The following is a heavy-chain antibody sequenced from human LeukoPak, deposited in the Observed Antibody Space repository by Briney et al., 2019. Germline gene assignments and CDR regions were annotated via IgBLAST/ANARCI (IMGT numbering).Heavy chain of an antibody. Sequence: GGSLRLSCAAPGVTFSGYSVNWVRQAPGKGLEWVSAITATSRHIYYADSVKGRFTVSRDNAKNSLYLQMNSLRAEDTAVYYCARDSIAPYSSSPYFDYWGQGTLVTVSS. J-gene: IGHJ4*02. D-gene: IGHD6-13*01. CDR1: GVTFSGYS. CDR2: ITATSRHI. V-gene: IGHV3-21*01. CDR3: ARDSIAPYSSSPYFDY.